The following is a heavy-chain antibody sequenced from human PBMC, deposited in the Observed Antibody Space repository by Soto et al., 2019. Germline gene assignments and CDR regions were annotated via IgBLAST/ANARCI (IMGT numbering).Heavy chain of an antibody. CDR1: GGTFSSYA. CDR3: ARVQPDSSSWSH. CDR2: IIPIFGTA. V-gene: IGHV1-69*06. D-gene: IGHD6-13*01. J-gene: IGHJ4*02. Sequence: QVQLVQSGAEVKKPGSSVKVSCKASGGTFSSYAISWVRQAPGQGLEWMGGIIPIFGTANYAQKFPGRVTINADKFTSTAYMELSSLRSEGTAVYYCARVQPDSSSWSHWGQGTLVTVSS.